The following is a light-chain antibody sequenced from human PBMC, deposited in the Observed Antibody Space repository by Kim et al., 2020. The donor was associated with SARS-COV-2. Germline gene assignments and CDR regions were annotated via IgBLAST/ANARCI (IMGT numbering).Light chain of an antibody. J-gene: IGKJ1*01. CDR1: QSLRSN. CDR2: GAS. CDR3: QESNDWRT. Sequence: EIVMTQSPATLSMSPGERATLSCRANQSLRSNLAWYQQKPGQAPRLLIYGASTRATGIPARFSGSGSGTEFTLTISSLQSEDFAVYYCQESNDWRTFGQGSKGEI. V-gene: IGKV3-15*01.